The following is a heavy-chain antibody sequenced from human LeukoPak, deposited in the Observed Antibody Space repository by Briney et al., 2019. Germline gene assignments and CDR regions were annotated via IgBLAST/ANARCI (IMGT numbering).Heavy chain of an antibody. CDR2: ISGSGGST. J-gene: IGHJ4*02. CDR1: GFTFSSYA. Sequence: GGSLRLSCAASGFTFSSYAMSWVRQAPGKGLEWVSAISGSGGSTYYADSVKGRFTISRDNSKNTLYLQMNSLRAEDTAVYYCAKDAPRYCSSTSCPTPFDYWGQGTLVTVSS. CDR3: AKDAPRYCSSTSCPTPFDY. V-gene: IGHV3-23*01. D-gene: IGHD2-2*01.